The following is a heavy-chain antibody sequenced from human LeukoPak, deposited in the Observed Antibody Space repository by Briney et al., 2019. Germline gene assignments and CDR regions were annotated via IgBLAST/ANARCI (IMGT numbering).Heavy chain of an antibody. V-gene: IGHV4-59*02. J-gene: IGHJ4*02. D-gene: IGHD1-1*01. CDR2: IHQSGST. Sequence: SETLSLTCTVSGXSVSSYYGNWIRQPPGKGPEWIGYIHQSGSTNNNPSLRSRVTMSVDTSRNQFSLDLISVTAADTAVYYCARWNDGNHHFDCWGQGTLVTVSA. CDR1: GXSVSSYY. CDR3: ARWNDGNHHFDC.